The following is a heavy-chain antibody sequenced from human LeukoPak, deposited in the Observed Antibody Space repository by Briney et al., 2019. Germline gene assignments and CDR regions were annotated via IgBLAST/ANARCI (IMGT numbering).Heavy chain of an antibody. Sequence: PGGSLRLSCAASGFSLDSYWMSWVRQAPGKGPEWVANIKQDGSEKYYVDSVKGRFTISRDNAKNSLYLQMNSLRVEDTAVYFCTRDGSGWPDSWGQGTVVTVSS. J-gene: IGHJ4*02. CDR1: GFSLDSYW. V-gene: IGHV3-7*01. CDR3: TRDGSGWPDS. D-gene: IGHD6-19*01. CDR2: IKQDGSEK.